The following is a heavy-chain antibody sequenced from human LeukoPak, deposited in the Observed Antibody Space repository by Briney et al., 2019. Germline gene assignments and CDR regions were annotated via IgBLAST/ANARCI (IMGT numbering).Heavy chain of an antibody. J-gene: IGHJ6*03. CDR2: VSGSGSST. Sequence: GGSLRLSCAASGFTFSSYGMTWVRQAPGKGLEWVSGVSGSGSSTKHADSVKGRFTISRDNSKNTLSLQMNSLRAEDTAVYYCAKIGRKYDFWTGFYEEEVDYMDVWGKGTTVTVSS. CDR3: AKIGRKYDFWTGFYEEEVDYMDV. D-gene: IGHD3-3*01. V-gene: IGHV3-23*01. CDR1: GFTFSSYG.